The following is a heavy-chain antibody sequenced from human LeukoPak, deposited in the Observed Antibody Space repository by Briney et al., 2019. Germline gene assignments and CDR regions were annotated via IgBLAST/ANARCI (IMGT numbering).Heavy chain of an antibody. J-gene: IGHJ4*02. CDR1: GFTFSQSW. CDR2: IKQDGSEK. Sequence: GGSLRLSCAASGFTFSQSWMRWVRQAPGKGLEWVANIKQDGSEKVYVDSVKGRFPISRDNAKNSLYLQMNSLRAEDTAVYYCARSNYFDLWGQGTLDSVSS. V-gene: IGHV3-7*01. CDR3: ARSNYFDL.